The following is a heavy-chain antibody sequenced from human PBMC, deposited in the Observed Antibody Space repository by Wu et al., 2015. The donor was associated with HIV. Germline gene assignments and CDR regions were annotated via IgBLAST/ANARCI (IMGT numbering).Heavy chain of an antibody. J-gene: IGHJ6*04. V-gene: IGHV1-69*05. CDR1: GDTFSSYA. Sequence: QVQLVQSGAEVKKPGSSVKVSCKASGDTFSSYAITWVRQAPGQGLEWMGSIIPIFGATNYARKFQGRVTITTDKSTNTVNMELSSLNSEDTAVYYCARTAGAGDLCSYYGSGRYPEKYYYGMDVLGAKGTTVTVSS. D-gene: IGHD3-10*01. CDR3: ARTAGAGDLCSYYGSGRYPEKYYYGMDV. CDR2: IIPIFGAT.